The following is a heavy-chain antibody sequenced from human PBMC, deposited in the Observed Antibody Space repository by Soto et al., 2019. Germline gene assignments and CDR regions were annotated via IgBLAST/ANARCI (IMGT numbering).Heavy chain of an antibody. V-gene: IGHV4-59*08. D-gene: IGHD1-1*01. CDR3: ARRYGYSFDY. J-gene: IGHJ4*02. CDR1: GGSISSYY. Sequence: SETLSLTCTVSGGSISSYYWSWIRQPPGKGLEWIGYIYYSGSTNYNPSLKSRVTILVDTSKNQFSLKLSSVTAADTAVYYCARRYGYSFDYWGQGTLVTVS. CDR2: IYYSGST.